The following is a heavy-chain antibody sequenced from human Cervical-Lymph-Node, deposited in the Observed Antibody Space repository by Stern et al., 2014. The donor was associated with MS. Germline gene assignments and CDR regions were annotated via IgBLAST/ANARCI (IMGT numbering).Heavy chain of an antibody. D-gene: IGHD1-7*01. V-gene: IGHV3-21*01. CDR3: ARVGIAGTTAWCFDL. J-gene: IGHJ2*01. CDR2: IISSSSYI. Sequence: VQLVESGGGLVKPGGSLRLSCAASGFTFSSYSMNWVRQAPGKGLEWVSSIISSSSYIYYADAVKGRFTISRDNAKNSLYLQMNSLRAEDTAVYYCARVGIAGTTAWCFDLWGHGTLVTVSS. CDR1: GFTFSSYS.